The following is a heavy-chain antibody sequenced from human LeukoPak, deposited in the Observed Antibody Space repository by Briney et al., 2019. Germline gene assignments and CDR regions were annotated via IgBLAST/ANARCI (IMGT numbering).Heavy chain of an antibody. V-gene: IGHV4-59*01. Sequence: PSETLSLTCTVSGGSISSYYWSWIRQPPGKGLEWIGYIYYSGSTNYNPSLKSRVTISVDTSKNQFSLKLSSVTAADTAVYYCARTASRRHYYYYGMDVWGQGTTVTVSS. CDR3: ARTASRRHYYYYGMDV. CDR1: GGSISSYY. J-gene: IGHJ6*02. CDR2: IYYSGST.